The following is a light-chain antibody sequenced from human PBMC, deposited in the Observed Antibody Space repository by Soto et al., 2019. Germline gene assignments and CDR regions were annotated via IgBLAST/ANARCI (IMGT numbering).Light chain of an antibody. Sequence: EIVMTQSPGTLSLSPGERATLSCRASQSVSSNFLAWYQQRPGQAPRLLMDGASSRAAGIPDRFSGSGSGTDFTLTISRLEPEDFEVYYCHHYGRSAIFTFGPGTTVDIK. CDR1: QSVSSNF. V-gene: IGKV3-20*01. J-gene: IGKJ3*01. CDR2: GAS. CDR3: HHYGRSAIFT.